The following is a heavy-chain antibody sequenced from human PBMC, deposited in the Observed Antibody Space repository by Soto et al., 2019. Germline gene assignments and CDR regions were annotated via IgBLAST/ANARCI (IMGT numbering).Heavy chain of an antibody. J-gene: IGHJ3*02. V-gene: IGHV1-69*13. CDR3: ARDLPPYYYDSSGYYEVLINASDI. Sequence: SVKLSCKASGGTFSSYAISWVRQAPGQGLEWMGGIIPIFGTANYAQKFQGRVTITADESTSTAYMELSSLRSEDTAVYYCARDLPPYYYDSSGYYEVLINASDIWG. CDR2: IIPIFGTA. CDR1: GGTFSSYA. D-gene: IGHD3-22*01.